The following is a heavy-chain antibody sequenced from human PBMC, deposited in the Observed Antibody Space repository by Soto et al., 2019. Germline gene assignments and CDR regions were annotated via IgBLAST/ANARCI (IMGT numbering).Heavy chain of an antibody. CDR2: IYYSGST. Sequence: SETLSLTCTVSGGSISSSSYYWGWIRQPPGKGLEWIGSIYYSGSTYYNPSLKSRVTISVDTSKNQFSLKLSSVTAADTAVYYCATRAGDYEVFDYWGQGTLVTVSS. D-gene: IGHD4-17*01. J-gene: IGHJ4*02. CDR3: ATRAGDYEVFDY. V-gene: IGHV4-39*01. CDR1: GGSISSSSYY.